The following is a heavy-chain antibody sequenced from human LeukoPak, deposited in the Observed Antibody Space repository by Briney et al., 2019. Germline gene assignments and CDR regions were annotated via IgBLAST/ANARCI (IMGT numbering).Heavy chain of an antibody. J-gene: IGHJ4*02. CDR1: GYSFTSYW. CDR3: ARSPVLLWFGELLPYYFDY. V-gene: IGHV5-51*04. Sequence: GESLKISCKGSGYSFTSYWIGWVRQMPGKGLEWMGIIYPGDSDTRYSPSFQGQVTISADKPISTAYLQWSSLKASDTAMYYCARSPVLLWFGELLPYYFDYWGQGTLVTVSS. D-gene: IGHD3-10*01. CDR2: IYPGDSDT.